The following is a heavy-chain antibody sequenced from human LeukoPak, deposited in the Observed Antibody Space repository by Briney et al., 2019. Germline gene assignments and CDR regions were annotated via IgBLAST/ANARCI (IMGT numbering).Heavy chain of an antibody. J-gene: IGHJ4*02. Sequence: ASVKVSCKASGYTFTSYGISWVRQAAGQGLEWMGCISAYNGNTNYAQKLQGRVTMTTDTSTSTAYMELRSLRSDDTAVYYCARVDCGGTSCKVLPEYWGQGTLVTVSS. CDR3: ARVDCGGTSCKVLPEY. V-gene: IGHV1-18*01. CDR2: ISAYNGNT. CDR1: GYTFTSYG. D-gene: IGHD2-2*01.